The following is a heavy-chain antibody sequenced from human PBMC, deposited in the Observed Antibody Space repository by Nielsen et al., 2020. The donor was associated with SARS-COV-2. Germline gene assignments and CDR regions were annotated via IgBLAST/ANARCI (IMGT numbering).Heavy chain of an antibody. CDR1: GFTFSSYG. D-gene: IGHD2-15*01. V-gene: IGHV3-33*06. CDR2: IWYDGSNK. J-gene: IGHJ4*02. Sequence: GGSLRLSCAASGFTFSSYGMHWVRQAPGKGLEWVAVIWYDGSNKYYADSVKGRFTISRDNSKNTLYLQMNSLRAEDTAVYYCAKADVVVVAWLIYDYWGQGTLVTVSS. CDR3: AKADVVVVAWLIYDY.